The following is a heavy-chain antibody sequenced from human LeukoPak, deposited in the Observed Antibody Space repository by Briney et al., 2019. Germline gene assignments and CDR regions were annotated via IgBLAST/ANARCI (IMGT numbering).Heavy chain of an antibody. V-gene: IGHV3-7*01. CDR2: IKQDGSEK. CDR1: GFTFSSYW. D-gene: IGHD6-19*01. Sequence: PGGSLRLSCVASGFTFSSYWMTWVRQAPGKGLEWVANIKQDGSEKYYVDSVKGRFTISRDNAKNSLYLQMNSLRAEDTAVYYCARDPGIAVVGRFDYWGQGTLVTVSS. J-gene: IGHJ4*02. CDR3: ARDPGIAVVGRFDY.